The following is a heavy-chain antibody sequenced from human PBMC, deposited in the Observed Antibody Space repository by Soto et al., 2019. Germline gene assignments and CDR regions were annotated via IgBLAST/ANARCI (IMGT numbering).Heavy chain of an antibody. Sequence: GGSLRLSCAASGFTFDDYAMHWVRQVPGRGLEWVSGINWNSGSIGYGDSVKGRFAISRDNAKNSLHLQMNSLSAEDTAFYYCVKDESINWYSGHFRHWGQGTLVTVSS. D-gene: IGHD6-13*01. CDR3: VKDESINWYSGHFRH. CDR1: GFTFDDYA. J-gene: IGHJ1*01. V-gene: IGHV3-9*01. CDR2: INWNSGSI.